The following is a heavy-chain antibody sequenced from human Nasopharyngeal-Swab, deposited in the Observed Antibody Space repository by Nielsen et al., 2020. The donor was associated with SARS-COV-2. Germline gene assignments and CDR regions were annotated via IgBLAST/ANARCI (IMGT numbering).Heavy chain of an antibody. CDR2: MWYAGSSE. J-gene: IGHJ4*02. CDR1: GFTFSNYD. CDR3: ARESGVSSTSPFDC. Sequence: SLNISCTASGFTFSNYDIHWLRQTPGKGLEWVAVMWYAGSSERYAESVKGRFTISRDISKNTLYLQMISLRAEDTAVYYCARESGVSSTSPFDCWGRGTLVTVSS. D-gene: IGHD2-2*01. V-gene: IGHV3-33*01.